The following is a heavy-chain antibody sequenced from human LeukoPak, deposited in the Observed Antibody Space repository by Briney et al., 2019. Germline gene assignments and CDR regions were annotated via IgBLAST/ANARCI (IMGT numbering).Heavy chain of an antibody. CDR3: ARGVGDYVWGSYRYFDY. J-gene: IGHJ4*02. V-gene: IGHV3-23*01. CDR1: GFTFDIYA. Sequence: GGSLRLSCAAPGFTFDIYAMSWVRQAPGKGLEWVSAISGSGGSAYFADSVKGRFTISRDNSKNTLYLQMNSLRAEDTALYYCARGVGDYVWGSYRYFDYWGQGTLVTVSS. D-gene: IGHD3-16*01. CDR2: ISGSGGSA.